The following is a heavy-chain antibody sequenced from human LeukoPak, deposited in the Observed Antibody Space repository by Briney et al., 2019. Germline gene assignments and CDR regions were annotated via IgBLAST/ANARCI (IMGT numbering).Heavy chain of an antibody. J-gene: IGHJ4*02. CDR2: INHGGGT. V-gene: IGHV4-34*01. D-gene: IGHD5-24*01. CDR3: ARGRDGYNYAVDY. Sequence: SETLSLTCAVYGGSFSGYYWSWIRQPPGKGLEWIGEINHGGGTNYNPSLKSRVTISVDTSKNQFSLKLSSVTAADTAVYYCARGRDGYNYAVDYWGQGTLVTVSS. CDR1: GGSFSGYY.